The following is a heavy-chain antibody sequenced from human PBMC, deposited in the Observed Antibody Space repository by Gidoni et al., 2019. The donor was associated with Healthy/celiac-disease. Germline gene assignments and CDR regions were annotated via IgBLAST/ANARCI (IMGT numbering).Heavy chain of an antibody. J-gene: IGHJ3*02. V-gene: IGHV3-30*18. CDR3: AKPRSRAVAGVAAFDI. CDR1: GFTFSSYG. D-gene: IGHD6-19*01. Sequence: QVQLVESGGGVVQPGRSLRLSCAASGFTFSSYGMHWVRQAPGKGLEWVAVISYDGSNKYYADSVKGRFTISRDNSKNTLYLQMNSLRAEDTAVYYCAKPRSRAVAGVAAFDIWGQGTMVTVSS. CDR2: ISYDGSNK.